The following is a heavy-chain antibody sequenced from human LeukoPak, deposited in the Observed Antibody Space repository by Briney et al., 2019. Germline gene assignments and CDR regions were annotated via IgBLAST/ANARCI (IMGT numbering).Heavy chain of an antibody. D-gene: IGHD1-26*01. CDR1: GFTFSNFF. J-gene: IGHJ4*02. V-gene: IGHV3-23*01. CDR2: LSASSVNA. Sequence: GGSLRLSCAVSGFTFSNFFMNWVRQAPGKGLEWASGLSASSVNAYYADSVKGRFTISRDNSNNTLFLQMNSLRVDDTAVYYCAKGVGAAHFDYWGQGTLVTVSS. CDR3: AKGVGAAHFDY.